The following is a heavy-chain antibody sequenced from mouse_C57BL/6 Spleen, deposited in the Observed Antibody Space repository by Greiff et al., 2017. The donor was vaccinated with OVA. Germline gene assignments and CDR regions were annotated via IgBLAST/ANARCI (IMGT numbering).Heavy chain of an antibody. CDR3: ARSSGSSPYWYFDV. CDR1: GYTFTSYW. D-gene: IGHD1-1*01. J-gene: IGHJ1*03. CDR2: IHPNSGST. V-gene: IGHV1-64*01. Sequence: QVQLQQPGAELVKPGASVKLSCKASGYTFTSYWMHWVKQRPGQGLEWIGMIHPNSGSTNYNEKFKSKATLTVDKSSSTAYMQLSSLTSEDSAVYYCARSSGSSPYWYFDVWGTGTTVTVSS.